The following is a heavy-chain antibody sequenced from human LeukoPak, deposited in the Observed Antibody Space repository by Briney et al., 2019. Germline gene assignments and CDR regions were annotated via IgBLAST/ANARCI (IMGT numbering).Heavy chain of an antibody. CDR1: GGSISSYY. Sequence: SETLPLTCTVSGGSISSYYWSWIRQPPGKGLEWIGYIYYSGSTNYNPSLKSRVTISVNTSKNQFSLKLSSVTAADTAVYYCARGDSSRHFDYWGQGTLVTVSS. V-gene: IGHV4-59*08. J-gene: IGHJ4*02. D-gene: IGHD6-13*01. CDR3: ARGDSSRHFDY. CDR2: IYYSGST.